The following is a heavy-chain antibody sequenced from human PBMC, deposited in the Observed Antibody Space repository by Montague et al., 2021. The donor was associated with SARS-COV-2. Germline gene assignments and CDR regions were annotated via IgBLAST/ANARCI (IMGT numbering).Heavy chain of an antibody. D-gene: IGHD2-15*01. Sequence: SLRLSCAASGFTFSSYSMNWVRQAPGKGLEWVSSISSGSSYIYYADSVKGRFTISRDNAKNSLYLQMSSLRAEDTAVYYCARVGGMEYCSGGNCYLDYWGQGTLVTVSS. CDR1: GFTFSSYS. V-gene: IGHV3-21*01. CDR3: ARVGGMEYCSGGNCYLDY. J-gene: IGHJ4*02. CDR2: ISSGSSYI.